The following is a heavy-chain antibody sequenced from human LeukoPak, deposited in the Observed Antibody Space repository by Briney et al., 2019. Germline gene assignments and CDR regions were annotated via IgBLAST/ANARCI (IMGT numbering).Heavy chain of an antibody. Sequence: ASVKVSCKASGYTFTSYGISWVRQAPGQGLEWMGWISAYNGNTNYAQKLQGRVTMTTDTSTSTAYMELRSLRSDDTAAYYCASVTQGYYFDYWGQGTLVTVSS. CDR2: ISAYNGNT. J-gene: IGHJ4*02. CDR1: GYTFTSYG. D-gene: IGHD2-21*02. CDR3: ASVTQGYYFDY. V-gene: IGHV1-18*01.